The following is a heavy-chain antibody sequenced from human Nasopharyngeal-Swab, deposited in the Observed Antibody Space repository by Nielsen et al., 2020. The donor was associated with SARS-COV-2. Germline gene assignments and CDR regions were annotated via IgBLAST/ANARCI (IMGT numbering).Heavy chain of an antibody. J-gene: IGHJ3*02. D-gene: IGHD3-10*01. V-gene: IGHV3-23*01. Sequence: GGSLRLSCAASGFTFSSYAMSWVRQAPGKGLEWVSAISGSGGSTYYADSVKGRFTISRDNSKNTLYLQMNSLRAEDTAVYYCATPNYYGSRSYRKGGDAFDIWGQGTMVTVSS. CDR3: ATPNYYGSRSYRKGGDAFDI. CDR1: GFTFSSYA. CDR2: ISGSGGST.